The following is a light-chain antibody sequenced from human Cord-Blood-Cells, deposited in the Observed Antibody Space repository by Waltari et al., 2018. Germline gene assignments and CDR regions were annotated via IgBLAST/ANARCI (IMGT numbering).Light chain of an antibody. CDR2: AAS. Sequence: DIVMTKSPDSLAVFLGERATINCTSSQSGLYSSYNKNYLAWYQQTPGQPPKLLIYAASTRESVVPDRCSGGWSRAYSTLTSSSQQAEDVADYYCQQYYSTPHTFGQGTKLEIK. CDR1: QSGLYSSYNKNY. J-gene: IGKJ2*01. CDR3: QQYYSTPHT. V-gene: IGKV4-1*01.